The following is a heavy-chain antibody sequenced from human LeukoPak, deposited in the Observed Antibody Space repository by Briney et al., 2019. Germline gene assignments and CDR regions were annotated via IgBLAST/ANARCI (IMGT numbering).Heavy chain of an antibody. CDR1: GGSISSYY. Sequence: ETLSLTCTVSGGSISSYYWSWIRQPPGKGLEWIGYIYYSGSTNYNPSLKSRVTISVDTSKNQFSLKLSSVTAADTAVYYCARFHSSGYYYFDYWGQGTLVTVSS. V-gene: IGHV4-59*08. J-gene: IGHJ4*02. D-gene: IGHD3-22*01. CDR3: ARFHSSGYYYFDY. CDR2: IYYSGST.